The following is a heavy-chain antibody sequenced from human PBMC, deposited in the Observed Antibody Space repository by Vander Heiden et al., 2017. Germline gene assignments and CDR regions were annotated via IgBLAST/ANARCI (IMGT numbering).Heavy chain of an antibody. Sequence: QVQLQESGPGLVKPSETLSLTCPVSGGSISGFYWSWIRQPAGKGLEWIGRIYSTGSSNYNPSLKSRVTMSTDTSKNRFSLRLTSVTAADTAMYFCARLKTVTTGHFYGMDVWGQGTPVTVSS. CDR2: IYSTGSS. CDR1: GGSISGFY. CDR3: ARLKTVTTGHFYGMDV. J-gene: IGHJ6*02. D-gene: IGHD4-4*01. V-gene: IGHV4-4*07.